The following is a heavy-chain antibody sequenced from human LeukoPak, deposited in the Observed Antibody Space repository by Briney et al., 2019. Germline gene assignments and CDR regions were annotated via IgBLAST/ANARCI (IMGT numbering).Heavy chain of an antibody. Sequence: SETLSLTCAVYGGSFSDYFWGWIRQPPGKGLEWIGEINHSGGTYYNPSLKSRVTISIDTSKNQFSLKVSSVTAADTAVYYCARGLYYYGSGSSYYYYYYMDVWGKGTTVTVSS. D-gene: IGHD3-10*01. J-gene: IGHJ6*03. CDR2: INHSGGT. V-gene: IGHV4-34*01. CDR3: ARGLYYYGSGSSYYYYYYMDV. CDR1: GGSFSDYF.